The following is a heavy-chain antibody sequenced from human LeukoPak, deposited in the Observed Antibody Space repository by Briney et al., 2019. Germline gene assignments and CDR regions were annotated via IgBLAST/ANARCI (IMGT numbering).Heavy chain of an antibody. CDR2: INPNSGVP. V-gene: IGHV1-2*02. D-gene: IGHD1-1*01. Sequence: ASVTVSCKTSGYTFTGYYMHWLRQAPGQGREWMGWINPNSGVPKIAQKFQGRVTMTRDTSMSTAFMALSSLRSDDTAVYYCAPTNNLYYYFDYWGQGTLVTVSS. J-gene: IGHJ4*02. CDR1: GYTFTGYY. CDR3: APTNNLYYYFDY.